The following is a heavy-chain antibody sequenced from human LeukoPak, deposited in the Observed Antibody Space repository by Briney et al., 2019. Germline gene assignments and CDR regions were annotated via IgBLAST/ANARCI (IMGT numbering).Heavy chain of an antibody. CDR1: GFTFSNYG. Sequence: PGGSLRLSCAASGFTFSNYGMHWVRQAPGKGLEWVAIIWYDGSNKYYADSVKGRFTISRDNSKNTLYLQMNSLRAEDTAVYYCARDSRQWLVEIGAFDIWGQGTMVTVSS. CDR2: IWYDGSNK. J-gene: IGHJ3*02. D-gene: IGHD6-19*01. V-gene: IGHV3-33*01. CDR3: ARDSRQWLVEIGAFDI.